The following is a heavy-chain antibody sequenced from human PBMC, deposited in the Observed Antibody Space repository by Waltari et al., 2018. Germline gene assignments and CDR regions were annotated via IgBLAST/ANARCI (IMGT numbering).Heavy chain of an antibody. J-gene: IGHJ6*02. CDR1: GGTFSSYA. V-gene: IGHV1-69*09. CDR3: ARGVAAAGNYYYYYGMDV. D-gene: IGHD6-13*01. Sequence: QVQLVQSGAEVKKPGSSVKVSCKASGGTFSSYAISWVRQDPGQGIEWLGRVRPILGLADYAQKFHGRVTITAAKSTSTAYMELSSLRSEATAVYYCARGVAAAGNYYYYYGMDVWGQGTTVTVSS. CDR2: VRPILGLA.